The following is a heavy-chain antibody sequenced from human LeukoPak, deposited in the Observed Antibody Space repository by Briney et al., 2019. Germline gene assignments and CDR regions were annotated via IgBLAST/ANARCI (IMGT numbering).Heavy chain of an antibody. J-gene: IGHJ5*02. CDR1: GYTFTSYD. Sequence: ASVKVSCKASGYTFTSYDINWVRQATGQGLEWMGWMNPNSGNTGYAQKFQGRVTMTRNTYISTAYMELSSLRSEDTAVYYCARGGLRYFDWLLTPNYNWFDPWGQGTLVTVSS. V-gene: IGHV1-8*01. CDR2: MNPNSGNT. CDR3: ARGGLRYFDWLLTPNYNWFDP. D-gene: IGHD3-9*01.